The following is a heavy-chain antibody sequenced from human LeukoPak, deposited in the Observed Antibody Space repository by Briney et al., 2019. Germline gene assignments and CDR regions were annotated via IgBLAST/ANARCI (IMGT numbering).Heavy chain of an antibody. Sequence: ASVKVSCKASGYTFTGYYMHWVRQAPGQGLEWMGWINPNSGGTNYAQKFQGRVTMTRDTSISTAYMELSRLRSDDTAVYYCARESACAQLLADYWGQGTLVTVSS. CDR2: INPNSGGT. CDR3: ARESACAQLLADY. J-gene: IGHJ4*02. V-gene: IGHV1-2*02. D-gene: IGHD2-2*01. CDR1: GYTFTGYY.